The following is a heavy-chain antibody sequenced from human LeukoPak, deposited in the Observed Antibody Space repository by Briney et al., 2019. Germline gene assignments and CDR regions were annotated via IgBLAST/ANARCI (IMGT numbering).Heavy chain of an antibody. CDR3: AKDVAVDTAMAASYFDY. Sequence: PGGSLRLSCAASGFTFDDYAMPWVRQAPGKGLEWVSGISWNSGSIGYADSVKGRFTISRDNAKNSLYLQMNSLRAEDTALYYCAKDVAVDTAMAASYFDYWGQGTLVTVSS. J-gene: IGHJ4*02. V-gene: IGHV3-9*01. D-gene: IGHD5-18*01. CDR2: ISWNSGSI. CDR1: GFTFDDYA.